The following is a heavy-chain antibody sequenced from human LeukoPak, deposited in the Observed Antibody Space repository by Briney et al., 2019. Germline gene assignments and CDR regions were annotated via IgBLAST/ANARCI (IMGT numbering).Heavy chain of an antibody. CDR3: AKELSSSWYVQAGYFDY. CDR1: GFTFSSYG. D-gene: IGHD6-13*01. Sequence: GGSLRLSCAASGFTFSSYGMHWVRQAPGKGLEWVAVISYDGSNKYYADSVKGRFTISRDNSKNTLYLQMNSLRAEDTAVYYCAKELSSSWYVQAGYFDYWGQGTLVTVSS. V-gene: IGHV3-30*18. CDR2: ISYDGSNK. J-gene: IGHJ4*02.